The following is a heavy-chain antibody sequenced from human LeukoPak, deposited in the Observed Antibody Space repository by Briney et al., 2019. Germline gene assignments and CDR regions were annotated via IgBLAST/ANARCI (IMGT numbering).Heavy chain of an antibody. Sequence: ASVKVSCKASGYTFTSYAMHWVRQAPGQRLEWMGWINAGNGNTKYSQKFQGRVTITRDTSASTAYMELSSLRSEDTAVYYCASSGYCSGGSCYSYDYWGQGTLVTVSS. J-gene: IGHJ4*02. CDR2: INAGNGNT. CDR3: ASSGYCSGGSCYSYDY. CDR1: GYTFTSYA. D-gene: IGHD2-15*01. V-gene: IGHV1-3*01.